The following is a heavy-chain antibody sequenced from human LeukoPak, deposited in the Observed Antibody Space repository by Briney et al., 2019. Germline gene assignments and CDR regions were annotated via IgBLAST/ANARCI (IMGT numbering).Heavy chain of an antibody. CDR2: INHSGST. Sequence: SETLSLTCAVYGGSFSGYYWSWIRQPRGKRLEWIGEINHSGSTNYNPSLKSRVTISVDTSKNQFSLKLSSVTAADTAVYYCARPRGRRFGELCLFDYWGQGTLVTVSS. V-gene: IGHV4-34*01. D-gene: IGHD3-10*01. J-gene: IGHJ4*02. CDR3: ARPRGRRFGELCLFDY. CDR1: GGSFSGYY.